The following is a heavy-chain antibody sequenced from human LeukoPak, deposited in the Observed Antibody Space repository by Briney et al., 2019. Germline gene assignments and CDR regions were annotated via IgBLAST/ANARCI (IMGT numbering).Heavy chain of an antibody. CDR3: AKDRLHASDI. V-gene: IGHV3-21*01. J-gene: IGHJ3*02. D-gene: IGHD6-6*01. CDR1: GFTFSSYS. Sequence: MSGGSLRLSCAASGFTFSSYSMNWVRQAPGKGLEWVSSISSSSSYIYYADSVKGRFTISRDNSKNTLYLQMNSLRAEDTAVYYCAKDRLHASDIWGQGTMVTVSS. CDR2: ISSSSSYI.